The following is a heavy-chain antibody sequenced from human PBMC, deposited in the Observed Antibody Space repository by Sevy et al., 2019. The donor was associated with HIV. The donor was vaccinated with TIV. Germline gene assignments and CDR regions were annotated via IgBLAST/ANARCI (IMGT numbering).Heavy chain of an antibody. CDR2: IFSSSSWI. J-gene: IGHJ6*02. CDR3: TRDKTILEGRYGMDV. Sequence: GGSLRLSCAASGFIFNDYNMNWVRQAPGKGLEWVSFIFSSSSWIYYADSMKGRFTISRDNTKNSLYLQMNSLRAEDTAVYYCTRDKTILEGRYGMDVWGQGTTVTVSS. D-gene: IGHD3-3*01. CDR1: GFIFNDYN. V-gene: IGHV3-21*01.